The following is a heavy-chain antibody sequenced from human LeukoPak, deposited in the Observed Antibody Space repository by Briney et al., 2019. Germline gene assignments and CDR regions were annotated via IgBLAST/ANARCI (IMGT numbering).Heavy chain of an antibody. CDR2: IYTSGST. CDR3: ARRKSIGAAGNYFDY. D-gene: IGHD6-13*01. Sequence: SETLSLTCTVSGGSISSYYWSWIRQPPGKGLEWIGRIYTSGSTNYNPSLKSRVTMSVDTSKNQFSLKVNSVTAADTAVYYCARRKSIGAAGNYFDYWGQGNLVTVSS. V-gene: IGHV4-4*07. CDR1: GGSISSYY. J-gene: IGHJ4*02.